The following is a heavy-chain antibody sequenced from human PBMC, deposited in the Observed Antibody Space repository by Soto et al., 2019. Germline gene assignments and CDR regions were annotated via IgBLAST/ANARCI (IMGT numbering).Heavy chain of an antibody. Sequence: GEPLKISCQASGYTFTKYWVGWVRQMPGKGLEWMGIIYPDDSDTRYSPSFQGHVTISADKSISTAYLQWSSLKASDSATYYCARRDMLTGYVYFDYWGQGTQVTVSS. V-gene: IGHV5-51*01. J-gene: IGHJ4*02. CDR1: GYTFTKYW. D-gene: IGHD3-9*01. CDR2: IYPDDSDT. CDR3: ARRDMLTGYVYFDY.